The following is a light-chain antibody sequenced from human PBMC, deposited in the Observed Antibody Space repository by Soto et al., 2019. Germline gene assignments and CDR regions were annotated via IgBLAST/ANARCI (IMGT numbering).Light chain of an antibody. V-gene: IGKV3-15*01. J-gene: IGKJ1*01. Sequence: EIVMTQAPATLSVSPGERANLSCRASQSXXXXXXXXQQKPGQAPRLLIYGASTRATGIPARFSGSGSGTEFTLTISSLQSEDFAVYYCQQYNNWPPWTFGQGTKVDIK. CDR2: GAS. CDR3: QQYNNWPPWT. CDR1: QSXXXX.